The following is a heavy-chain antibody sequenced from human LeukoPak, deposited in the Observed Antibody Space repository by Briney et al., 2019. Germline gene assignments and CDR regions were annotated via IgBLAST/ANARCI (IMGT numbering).Heavy chain of an antibody. V-gene: IGHV4-4*07. D-gene: IGHD6-19*01. Sequence: PSETLSLTCTVSGGSISSYYWSWIRQPAGKGLEWIGRIYTSGSTNYNPSLKSRVTISLDKSKNQFSLKLSSVTAADTAVYYCARAGSSGWYYFDYWGQGTLVTVSS. CDR2: IYTSGST. J-gene: IGHJ4*02. CDR1: GGSISSYY. CDR3: ARAGSSGWYYFDY.